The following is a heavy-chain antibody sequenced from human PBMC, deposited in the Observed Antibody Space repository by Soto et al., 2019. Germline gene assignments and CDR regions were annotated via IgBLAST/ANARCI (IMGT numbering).Heavy chain of an antibody. J-gene: IGHJ6*02. V-gene: IGHV1-69*01. CDR2: IIPISETT. Sequence: QVQLVQSGAEVKKPGSSVKVSCKASGGTFSSYAISWVRQAPGQGLEWMGGIIPISETTNYAQKFQGRVTINADESKSTAYMELSSLRSEDTAVYYWARSQGSSTSLEIYYYYHYGMDVWGQGTKVTVSS. CDR3: ARSQGSSTSLEIYYYYHYGMDV. D-gene: IGHD2-2*01. CDR1: GGTFSSYA.